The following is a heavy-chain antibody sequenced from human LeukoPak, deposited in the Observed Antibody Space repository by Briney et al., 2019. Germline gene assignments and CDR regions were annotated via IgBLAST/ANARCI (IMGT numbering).Heavy chain of an antibody. Sequence: PGGSLRLSCAASGFTFSSYAMSWVRQAPGKGLEWVSAISGSGGSTYYADSVKGRFTISRDNSKNTLYLQMNGLSADDTAVYYCVRDYVYAFDIWGQGTMVTVSS. CDR1: GFTFSSYA. CDR3: VRDYVYAFDI. D-gene: IGHD3-16*01. CDR2: ISGSGGST. V-gene: IGHV3-23*01. J-gene: IGHJ3*02.